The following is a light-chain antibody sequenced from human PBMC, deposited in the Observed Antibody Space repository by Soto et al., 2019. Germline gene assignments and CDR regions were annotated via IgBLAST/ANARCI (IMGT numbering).Light chain of an antibody. CDR2: SAS. J-gene: IGKJ3*01. V-gene: IGKV1-39*01. CDR3: QQSYSTPHFT. CDR1: QSISTF. Sequence: DIKMTQSPSSLSASIGDRVTMTCRASQSISTFLNWYRQRPGKAPELLIYSASILQTGVPARFSGSATGTDFTLIISSLHLEDVGTYFRQQSYSTPHFTFGPGTKVDLK.